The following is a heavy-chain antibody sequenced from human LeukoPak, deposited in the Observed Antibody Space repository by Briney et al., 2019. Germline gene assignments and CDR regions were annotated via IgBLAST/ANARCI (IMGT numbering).Heavy chain of an antibody. D-gene: IGHD6-19*01. Sequence: GGSLRLSCAASGFTFSSYAMSWVCQAPGKGLEWVSAISGSGGSTYYADSVKGRFTISRDNSKNTLYLQMNSLRAEDTAVYYCAKDPNSSGWYGAEYFQHWGQGTLVTVSS. CDR3: AKDPNSSGWYGAEYFQH. J-gene: IGHJ1*01. V-gene: IGHV3-23*01. CDR1: GFTFSSYA. CDR2: ISGSGGST.